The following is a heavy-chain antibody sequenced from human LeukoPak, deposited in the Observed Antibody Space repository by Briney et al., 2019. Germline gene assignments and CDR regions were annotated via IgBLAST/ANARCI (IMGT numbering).Heavy chain of an antibody. CDR3: ATPLGGNSDSSGFYSPADYSYYGMDV. D-gene: IGHD3-22*01. Sequence: VASVKVSFKAAGFNLTNCAIQWVRQTRGQRLEWIGWIAVGSGNTNYAQNFHERVALTREMSTSTAYMELTSLTSEDTAVYYCATPLGGNSDSSGFYSPADYSYYGMDVWGQGTTVTVSS. J-gene: IGHJ6*02. CDR2: IAVGSGNT. CDR1: GFNLTNCA. V-gene: IGHV1-58*02.